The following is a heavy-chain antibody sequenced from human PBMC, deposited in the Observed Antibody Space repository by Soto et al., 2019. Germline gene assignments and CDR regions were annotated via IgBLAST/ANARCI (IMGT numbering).Heavy chain of an antibody. D-gene: IGHD5-12*01. CDR2: IYHSGST. CDR3: ARDVGYTGYEQGNPFDL. CDR1: GGSISSGGYS. Sequence: SETLYLTCAVSGGSISSGGYSWSCIRQPPGKGLEWIGYIYHSGSTYYNPSLKSRVTISVDRSKNQFSLKLSSVTAADTALYYCARDVGYTGYEQGNPFDLWGQGTMVTVSS. J-gene: IGHJ3*01. V-gene: IGHV4-30-2*01.